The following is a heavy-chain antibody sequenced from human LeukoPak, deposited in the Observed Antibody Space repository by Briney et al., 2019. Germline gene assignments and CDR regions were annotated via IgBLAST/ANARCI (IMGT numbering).Heavy chain of an antibody. Sequence: GGSLRLSCAASGFTVSSNYMSWVRQAPGKGLEWVSVIYSGGSTYYADSVKGRFTISRDNSKNTLFLQMNSLRAEDTAVYYCARGPYYASGSGFDYWGQGTLVTVSS. D-gene: IGHD3-10*01. CDR3: ARGPYYASGSGFDY. V-gene: IGHV3-53*01. CDR1: GFTVSSNY. J-gene: IGHJ4*02. CDR2: IYSGGST.